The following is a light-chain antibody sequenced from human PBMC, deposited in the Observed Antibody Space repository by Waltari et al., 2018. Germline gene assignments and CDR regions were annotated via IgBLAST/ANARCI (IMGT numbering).Light chain of an antibody. Sequence: QLVVTQSPSASAPLGASVKLTCTLSSGHSTNIVAWLQQRPEKGPRYLMKVNSDGSHIKGDEIPDRFSGSSSGTERYLTISSLQSDDEADYFCQTGGHGTGVFGGGTTLTVL. J-gene: IGLJ3*02. V-gene: IGLV4-69*01. CDR3: QTGGHGTGV. CDR2: VNSDGSH. CDR1: SGHSTNI.